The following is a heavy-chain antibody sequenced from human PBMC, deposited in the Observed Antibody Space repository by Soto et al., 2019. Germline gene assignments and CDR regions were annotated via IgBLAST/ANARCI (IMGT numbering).Heavy chain of an antibody. CDR1: GYTFTGYY. CDR3: ARGGLVGENYYYYYGMDV. CDR2: INPNSGGT. D-gene: IGHD3-16*01. V-gene: IGHV1-2*04. J-gene: IGHJ6*02. Sequence: ASVKVSCKASGYTFTGYYMHWVRQAPGQGLEWMGWINPNSGGTNYAQKFQGWVTMTRDTSISTAYMELSRLRSDDTAVYYCARGGLVGENYYYYYGMDVWGQGTMVTVSS.